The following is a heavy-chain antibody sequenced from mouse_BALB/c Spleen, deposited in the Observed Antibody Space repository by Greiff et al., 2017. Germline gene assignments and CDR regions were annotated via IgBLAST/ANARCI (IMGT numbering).Heavy chain of an antibody. CDR3: ARAYDYDDAWFAY. Sequence: EVHLVESGGGLVQPGGSRKLSCAASGFTFSDYGMAWVRQAPGKGPEWVAFISNLAYSIYYADTVTGRFTISRENAKNTLYLEMSSLRSEDTAMYYCARAYDYDDAWFAYWGQGTLVTVSA. CDR2: ISNLAYSI. J-gene: IGHJ3*01. D-gene: IGHD2-4*01. CDR1: GFTFSDYG. V-gene: IGHV5-15*02.